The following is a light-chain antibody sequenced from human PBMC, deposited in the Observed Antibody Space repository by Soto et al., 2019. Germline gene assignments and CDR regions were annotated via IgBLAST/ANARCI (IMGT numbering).Light chain of an antibody. CDR2: DAS. Sequence: DIQMTQSPSTLSGSVGDRVTITCRASQTISSWLAWYQQKPGKAPKLLIYDASSLASGVPSRFSGSGSGTEFTLTISSLQPDDFATYYCQQYTGYSTWTFGQGTKADI. CDR1: QTISSW. J-gene: IGKJ1*01. V-gene: IGKV1-5*01. CDR3: QQYTGYSTWT.